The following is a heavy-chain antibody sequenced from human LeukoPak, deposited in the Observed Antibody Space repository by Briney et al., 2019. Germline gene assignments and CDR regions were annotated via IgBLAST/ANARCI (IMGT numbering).Heavy chain of an antibody. CDR2: ISASGGST. J-gene: IGHJ4*02. CDR3: ATQEGNFDY. V-gene: IGHV3-23*01. CDR1: GFTFSSYA. D-gene: IGHD3-10*01. Sequence: GGSLRLSCAASGFTFSSYAMSWVRQAPGKGLEWVSIISASGGSTYYADSVKGRFTISRDNSKNTLYLQMNSLRAEDTAVYYCATQEGNFDYWGQGTLVTVSS.